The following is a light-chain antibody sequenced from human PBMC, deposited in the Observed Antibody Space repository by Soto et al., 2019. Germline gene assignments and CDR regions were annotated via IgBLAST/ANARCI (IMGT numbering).Light chain of an antibody. CDR2: GAS. J-gene: IGKJ3*01. Sequence: EIVLTQSPGTLSLSPGERATLSCRASQSVSNNYLAWYQQKPGQAPRLLIYGASNRATGIPDRFSGSGSGTDFTLTISRLEPEDFAVYYCHQYNSWPRGTFGPGTKVEIK. CDR1: QSVSNNY. V-gene: IGKV3-20*01. CDR3: HQYNSWPRGT.